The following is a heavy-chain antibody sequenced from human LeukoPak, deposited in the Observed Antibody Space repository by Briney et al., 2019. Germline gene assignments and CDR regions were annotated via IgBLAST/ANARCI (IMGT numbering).Heavy chain of an antibody. V-gene: IGHV4-59*01. CDR1: GGSISSYY. CDR2: IYYSGST. CDR3: ARALDRGTHYDGWSGYPDYYYYGRGV. J-gene: IGHJ6*01. D-gene: IGHD3-3*01. Sequence: SETLSLTCTVSGGSISSYYWSWIRQPPGKGLEWIGYIYYSGSTNYNPSLKSRVTISVDTSKNQFSLKLSSVTAADTAVYYCARALDRGTHYDGWSGYPDYYYYGRGVWGQGLTVTVSS.